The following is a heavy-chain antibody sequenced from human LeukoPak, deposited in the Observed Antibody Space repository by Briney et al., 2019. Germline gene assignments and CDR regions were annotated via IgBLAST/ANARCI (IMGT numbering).Heavy chain of an antibody. CDR1: GFTFGDYA. V-gene: IGHV3-49*04. CDR3: TRTFGELSLFLDY. J-gene: IGHJ4*02. D-gene: IGHD3-10*01. Sequence: GGSLRLSCTASGFTFGDYAMSWVRQAPGKGLEWVGFIRSKAYGGTTEYAASVKGRFTISRDDSKSIAYLQMNSLKTEDTAVYYCTRTFGELSLFLDYWGQGTLVTVSS. CDR2: IRSKAYGGTT.